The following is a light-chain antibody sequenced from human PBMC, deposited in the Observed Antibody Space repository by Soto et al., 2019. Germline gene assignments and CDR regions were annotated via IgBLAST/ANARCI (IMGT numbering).Light chain of an antibody. V-gene: IGKV3-20*01. CDR1: QRLSASD. J-gene: IGKJ4*01. CDR3: QQFSSYPLT. Sequence: EIVLTQSPGTLSLSPGQRATLSCRASQRLSASDIAWYQQKPGQAPKFLIYGVSSRATGIPDRFSGSGSGTDFTLTISRLEPEDFAVYYCQQFSSYPLTFGGGTKVDI. CDR2: GVS.